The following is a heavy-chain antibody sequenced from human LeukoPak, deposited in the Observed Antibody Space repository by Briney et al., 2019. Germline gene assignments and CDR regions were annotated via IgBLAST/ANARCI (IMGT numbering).Heavy chain of an antibody. CDR2: IIPIFGTV. Sequence: SVTVSCTASGNSISNYAVSWVRQAPGQGFEWMGGIIPIFGTVDYAQKFQGRVTITADQSTSTTYMALSSLKSEDTATYYCTTRACHAGGCSSSFYYYYGLHFWGQGTTVSVSS. CDR3: TTRACHAGGCSSSFYYYYGLHF. CDR1: GNSISNYA. J-gene: IGHJ6*02. V-gene: IGHV1-69*13. D-gene: IGHD3-16*01.